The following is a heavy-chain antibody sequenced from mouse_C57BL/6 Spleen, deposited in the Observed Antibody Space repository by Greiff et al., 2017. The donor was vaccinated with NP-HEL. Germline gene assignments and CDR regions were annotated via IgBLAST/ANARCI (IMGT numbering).Heavy chain of an antibody. V-gene: IGHV1-72*01. CDR2: IDPSSGGT. CDR1: GYTFTSYW. D-gene: IGHD2-5*01. Sequence: QVQLQQPGAELVKPGASVKLSCKASGYTFTSYWMHWVKQSPGRGLEWIGRIDPSSGGTKYNEKFKSKGTLTVDKPSSTAYMQLSRLTSEDCAVYYCTGSGAYYSNYDYFDYWGQGTTLTVSS. CDR3: TGSGAYYSNYDYFDY. J-gene: IGHJ2*01.